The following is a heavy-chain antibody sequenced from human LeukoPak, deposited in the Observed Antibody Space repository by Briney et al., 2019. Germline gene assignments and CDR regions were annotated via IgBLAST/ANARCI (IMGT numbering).Heavy chain of an antibody. D-gene: IGHD6-6*01. Sequence: GGSLRLSCEASGFTFSTFPMHWVRQTPDKGLEWVAVISDDGRDVYCADSVKGRFTISRGNSKNTLYLQMHSVSPEDTAVVYCARVGRVSIYPSYMDVWGKGTTVTVSS. J-gene: IGHJ6*03. V-gene: IGHV3-30*04. CDR2: ISDDGRDV. CDR1: GFTFSTFP. CDR3: ARVGRVSIYPSYMDV.